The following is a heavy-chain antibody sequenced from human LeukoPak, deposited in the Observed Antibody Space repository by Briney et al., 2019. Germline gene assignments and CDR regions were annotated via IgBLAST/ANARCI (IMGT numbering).Heavy chain of an antibody. J-gene: IGHJ4*02. CDR1: GFTFSSYW. CDR2: INHNGNVN. Sequence: SGGSLRLSCAASGFTFSSYWMNWARQAPGKGLEWVASINHNGNVNYYVDSVKGRFTISRDNAKNSLYLQMSNLRAEDTAVYFCAREGYDSSGYYNLDYWGQGTLVTVSS. CDR3: AREGYDSSGYYNLDY. V-gene: IGHV3-7*03. D-gene: IGHD3-22*01.